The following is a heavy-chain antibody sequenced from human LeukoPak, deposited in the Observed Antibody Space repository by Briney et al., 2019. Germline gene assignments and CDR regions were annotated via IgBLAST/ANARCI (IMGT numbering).Heavy chain of an antibody. Sequence: GSLRLSCAASGFTFSSYEMNWVRQAPGKGLEWVSYISSSGSTIYYADSVKGRFTISRDNAKNSLYLQMNSLRAEDTAVYYCARDGSGSYLAFDIWGQGTMVTVSS. V-gene: IGHV3-48*03. CDR2: ISSSGSTI. D-gene: IGHD3-10*01. CDR3: ARDGSGSYLAFDI. J-gene: IGHJ3*02. CDR1: GFTFSSYE.